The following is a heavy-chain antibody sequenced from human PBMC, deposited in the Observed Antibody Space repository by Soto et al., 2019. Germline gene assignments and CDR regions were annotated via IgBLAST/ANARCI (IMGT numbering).Heavy chain of an antibody. J-gene: IGHJ6*02. CDR2: MNPNSGNT. CDR1: GYTFTSYD. D-gene: IGHD6-13*01. Sequence: QVQLVQSGAEVKKPGASVKVSCKASGYTFTSYDINWVRQATGQGLEWMGWMNPNSGNTVYAQKLQGRVTMTRNTSISTAYLELSRLRSEDTAVYYCARAGPDSSSWYIDFYYYYGMEVWGQGTTVTVAS. CDR3: ARAGPDSSSWYIDFYYYYGMEV. V-gene: IGHV1-8*01.